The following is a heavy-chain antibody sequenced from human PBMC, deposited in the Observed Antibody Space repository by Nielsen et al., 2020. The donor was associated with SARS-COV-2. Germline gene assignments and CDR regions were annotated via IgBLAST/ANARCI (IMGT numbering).Heavy chain of an antibody. CDR3: ARDWASGRFYDWLSHFDL. CDR2: VSHSGST. D-gene: IGHD3-3*01. CDR1: DGSLSGHY. Sequence: SETLSLTCAVSDGSLSGHYWTWIRQPPGKGLEWIGEVSHSGSTNTNPSLKSRVTISVDTSKSQFSLKLRSVTAADTAVYYCARDWASGRFYDWLSHFDLWGRGTLVTVSS. V-gene: IGHV4-34*01. J-gene: IGHJ2*01.